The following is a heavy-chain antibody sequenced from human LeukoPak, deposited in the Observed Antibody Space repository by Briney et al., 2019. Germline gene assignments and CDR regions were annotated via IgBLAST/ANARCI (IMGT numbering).Heavy chain of an antibody. V-gene: IGHV3-7*04. CDR3: ARDYGGSY. D-gene: IGHD4-23*01. J-gene: IGHJ4*02. Sequence: GGSLRLSYAASGFTFSNNWMTWVRQAPGKGLEWVANIKPDGSAQYYVDSVKGRFTISRDNAKNSVYLQMNSLRAEDTAVYYCARDYGGSYWGQGALVTVSS. CDR1: GFTFSNNW. CDR2: IKPDGSAQ.